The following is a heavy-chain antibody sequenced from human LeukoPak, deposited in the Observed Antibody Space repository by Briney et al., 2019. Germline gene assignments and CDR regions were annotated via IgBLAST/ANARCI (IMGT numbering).Heavy chain of an antibody. CDR2: IYYSGST. CDR3: ARGGYDPTYYMDV. Sequence: TSETLSLTCTVSGGPISSSSYYWGWIRQPPGKGLEWIGSIYYSGSTYYNPSLKSRVTISVDTSKNQFSLKLSSVTAADTAVYYCARGGYDPTYYMDVWGKGTTVTVSS. CDR1: GGPISSSSYY. D-gene: IGHD3-3*01. J-gene: IGHJ6*03. V-gene: IGHV4-39*07.